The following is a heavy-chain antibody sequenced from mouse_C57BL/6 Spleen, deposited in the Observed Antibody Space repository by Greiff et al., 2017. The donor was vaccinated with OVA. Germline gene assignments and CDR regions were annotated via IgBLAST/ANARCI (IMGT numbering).Heavy chain of an antibody. V-gene: IGHV1-50*01. CDR3: ARPYDYDARGYFDY. Sequence: QVQLQQPGAELVKPGASVKLSCKASGYTFTSYWMQWVKQRPGQGLEWIGEIDPSDSYTNYNQKFNGKATLTVDTSSSTAYMQLSSLTSEDSAVYYCARPYDYDARGYFDYWGQGTTLTVSS. CDR1: GYTFTSYW. J-gene: IGHJ2*01. CDR2: IDPSDSYT. D-gene: IGHD2-4*01.